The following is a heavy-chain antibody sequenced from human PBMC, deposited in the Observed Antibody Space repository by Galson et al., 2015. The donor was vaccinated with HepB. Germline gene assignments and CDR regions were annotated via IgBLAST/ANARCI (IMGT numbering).Heavy chain of an antibody. CDR2: IWFDGSKD. D-gene: IGHD4-11*01. Sequence: SCAASGSAFSSRGMHWVRQAPGKGLEWVALIWFDGSKDYYADSVKGRFTISRDNSNNMLYLQMNNLRVDDTAVYYCARYYGNYRAFDSWGQGTLVTVSS. CDR1: GSAFSSRG. CDR3: ARYYGNYRAFDS. V-gene: IGHV3-33*01. J-gene: IGHJ4*02.